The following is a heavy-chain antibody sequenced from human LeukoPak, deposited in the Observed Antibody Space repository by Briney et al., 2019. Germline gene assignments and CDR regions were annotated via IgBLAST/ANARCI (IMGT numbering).Heavy chain of an antibody. CDR3: AKVPYSDYGSGRPPFMDV. CDR2: ISAGGGST. CDR1: GFTFSSYA. J-gene: IGHJ6*02. V-gene: IGHV3-23*01. Sequence: GGSLRLSCAASGFTFSSYAMSWVRQAPGKGLEWVSAISAGGGSTYYADSVKGRLTISRDNSKNTLYLQMDSLRAEDTAIYYCAKVPYSDYGSGRPPFMDVWGQGTTVAVSS. D-gene: IGHD3-10*01.